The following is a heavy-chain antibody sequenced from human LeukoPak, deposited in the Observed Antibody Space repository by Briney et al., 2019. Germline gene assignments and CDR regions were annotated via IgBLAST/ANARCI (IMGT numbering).Heavy chain of an antibody. J-gene: IGHJ4*02. CDR1: GLTFSSYD. Sequence: GGSLRLSCAASGLTFSSYDMSWVRQAPGKGLEWVSAITGGGDGTFYADSVKGRFTISRDNSKNTLYLQMSSLRAEDTAVYFCAKHQVRSHDYWGQGTLVTVSS. V-gene: IGHV3-23*01. CDR2: ITGGGDGT. CDR3: AKHQVRSHDY.